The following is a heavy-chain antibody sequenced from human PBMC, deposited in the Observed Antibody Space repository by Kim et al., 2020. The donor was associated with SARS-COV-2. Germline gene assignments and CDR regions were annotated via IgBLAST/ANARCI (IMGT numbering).Heavy chain of an antibody. CDR3: AREPPSGSYYARGGDAFDI. Sequence: SVKVSCKASGGTFSSYTISWVRQAPGQGLEWMGRIIPILGIANYAQKFQGRVTITADKSTSTAYMELSSLRSEDTAVYYCAREPPSGSYYARGGDAFDIWGQGTMVTVSS. J-gene: IGHJ3*02. V-gene: IGHV1-69*04. D-gene: IGHD1-26*01. CDR2: IIPILGIA. CDR1: GGTFSSYT.